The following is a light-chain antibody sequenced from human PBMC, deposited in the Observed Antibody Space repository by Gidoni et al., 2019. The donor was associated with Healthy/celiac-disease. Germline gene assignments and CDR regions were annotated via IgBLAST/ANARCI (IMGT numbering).Light chain of an antibody. J-gene: IGKJ2*04. V-gene: IGKV4-1*01. CDR2: WAS. Sequence: DIVMTQSPDSLAVSLGERATINCKSSQSVLYSSNNENYLAWYQQKPRQPPKLLIYWASTRESGVPDRFSGSGSGTDFTLTISSLQAEDVAVYYCQQYYSALMCSFGQGTKLEIK. CDR3: QQYYSALMCS. CDR1: QSVLYSSNNENY.